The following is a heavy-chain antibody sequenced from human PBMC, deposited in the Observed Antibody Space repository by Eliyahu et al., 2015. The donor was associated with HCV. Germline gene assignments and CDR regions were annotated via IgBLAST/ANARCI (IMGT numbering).Heavy chain of an antibody. CDR3: ARGREGIAVAGTIGMDV. CDR2: INHSGST. CDR1: GGSFSGYY. Sequence: QVQLQQWGAGLLKPSETLSLTCAVYGGSFSGYYWSWIRQPPGKGLXWIGEINHSGSTNYNPSLKSRVTISVDTSKNQFSLKLSSVTAADTAVYYCARGREGIAVAGTIGMDVWGQGTTVTVSS. J-gene: IGHJ6*02. D-gene: IGHD6-19*01. V-gene: IGHV4-34*01.